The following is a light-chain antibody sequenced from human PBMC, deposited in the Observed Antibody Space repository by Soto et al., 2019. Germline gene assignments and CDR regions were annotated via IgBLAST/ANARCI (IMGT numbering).Light chain of an antibody. Sequence: EIVMTQSPATMSVSPGERATLSCMASQSVSSNLAWYQQKPGHAPRLLIYGASTRDTASPARFSGSGSGTEFTLTISSLQAEDCAVYDCQQYNNWTPWKFGQGTQVEIK. J-gene: IGKJ1*01. CDR1: QSVSSN. V-gene: IGKV3-15*01. CDR2: GAS. CDR3: QQYNNWTPWK.